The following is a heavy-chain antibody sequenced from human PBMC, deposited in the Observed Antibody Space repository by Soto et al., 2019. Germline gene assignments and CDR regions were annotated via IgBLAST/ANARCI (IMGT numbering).Heavy chain of an antibody. V-gene: IGHV1-3*01. J-gene: IGHJ3*02. Sequence: ASVKVSCKASGYTFTSYAMHWVRQAPGQRLEWMGWINAGNGNTKYSQKFQGRVTITRDTSASTAYMELSSLRSEDTAVYYCARDRRYSYGYAFDIWGQGTMVTVSS. CDR3: ARDRRYSYGYAFDI. D-gene: IGHD5-18*01. CDR2: INAGNGNT. CDR1: GYTFTSYA.